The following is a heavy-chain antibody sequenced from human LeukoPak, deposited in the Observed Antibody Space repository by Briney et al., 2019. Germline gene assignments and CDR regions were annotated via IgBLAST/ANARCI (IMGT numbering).Heavy chain of an antibody. CDR2: IIPIFGTA. D-gene: IGHD5-18*01. Sequence: ASVKVSCKASGGTFSSYAISWVRQAPGQGLEWMGGIIPIFGTANYAQKFQGRVTITADESTSTAYMKLSSLRSEDTAVYYCARDRQGLQLWLRTGGAFDIWGQGTMVTVSS. CDR3: ARDRQGLQLWLRTGGAFDI. J-gene: IGHJ3*02. CDR1: GGTFSSYA. V-gene: IGHV1-69*13.